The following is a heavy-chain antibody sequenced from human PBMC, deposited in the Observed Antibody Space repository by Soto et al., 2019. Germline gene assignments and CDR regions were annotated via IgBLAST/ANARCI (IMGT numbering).Heavy chain of an antibody. CDR1: GFSFSSYP. V-gene: IGHV3-23*01. Sequence: GGSLRLSCLASGFSFSSYPMTWVRQAPGKGLEWVSVISGSGTNTYYAESVKGRFTISRDSSQNTLYLQMNSLRAEDTAVYYCATEKPTTNCFVSWGQGTLVTVSS. CDR3: ATEKPTTNCFVS. D-gene: IGHD1-1*01. CDR2: ISGSGTNT. J-gene: IGHJ4*02.